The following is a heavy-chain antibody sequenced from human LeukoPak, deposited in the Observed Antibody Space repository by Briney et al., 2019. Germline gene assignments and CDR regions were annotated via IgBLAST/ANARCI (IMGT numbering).Heavy chain of an antibody. CDR1: GFTFSSYG. V-gene: IGHV3-30*18. J-gene: IGHJ3*02. CDR2: ISYDGSNK. Sequence: PGRSLRLSCAASGFTFSSYGMHWVRQAPGKGLEWVAVISYDGSNKYYADSVKGRFTISRDNSKNTLYLQMNSLRAEDTAVYYCAKEGIVGAFDIWGQGTMVTVSS. CDR3: AKEGIVGAFDI. D-gene: IGHD1-26*01.